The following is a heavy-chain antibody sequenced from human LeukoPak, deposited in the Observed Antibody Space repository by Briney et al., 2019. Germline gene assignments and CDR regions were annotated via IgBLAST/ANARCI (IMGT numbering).Heavy chain of an antibody. D-gene: IGHD1-26*01. V-gene: IGHV4-59*01. CDR2: IYYSGST. Sequence: SETLSLTCTVSGGSISSYYWSWLRQPPGKGLEWIGYIYYSGSTNYNPSLKSRVTISVDTSKNQFSLKLSSVTAADTAVYYCARDSSSGLGNYWGQGTLVTVSS. CDR3: ARDSSSGLGNY. J-gene: IGHJ4*02. CDR1: GGSISSYY.